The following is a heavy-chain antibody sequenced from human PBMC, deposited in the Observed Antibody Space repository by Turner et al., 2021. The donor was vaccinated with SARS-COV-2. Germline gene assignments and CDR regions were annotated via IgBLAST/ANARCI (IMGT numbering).Heavy chain of an antibody. D-gene: IGHD4-4*01. V-gene: IGHV3-23*01. CDR1: GFTFSSYA. Sequence: EFQLLESGGGLVQPGGSLRLSCAASGFTFSSYAMSWVRQAPGKGLEWVSDISGSGGSTYYADSVKGRFTISRDNSKNTLYLQMNSLRAEDTAVYYCAKDPVEMATVSGGMDVWGQGTTVTVSS. CDR2: ISGSGGST. CDR3: AKDPVEMATVSGGMDV. J-gene: IGHJ6*02.